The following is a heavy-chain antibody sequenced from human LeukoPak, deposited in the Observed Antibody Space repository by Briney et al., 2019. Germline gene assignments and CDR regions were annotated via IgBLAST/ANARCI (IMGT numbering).Heavy chain of an antibody. Sequence: PGGSLRLSCADSGFTVSSNYMSWVRQAPGKGLEWVSVIYSGGSTYYADSVKGRFTISRDNPKNTLYLQMNSLRAEDTAVYYCARDLGSYGSVDAFDIWGQGTMVTVSS. CDR1: GFTVSSNY. CDR2: IYSGGST. J-gene: IGHJ3*02. CDR3: ARDLGSYGSVDAFDI. V-gene: IGHV3-53*01. D-gene: IGHD5-18*01.